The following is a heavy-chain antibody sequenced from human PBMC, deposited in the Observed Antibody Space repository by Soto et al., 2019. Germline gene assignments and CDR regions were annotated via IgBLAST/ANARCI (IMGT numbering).Heavy chain of an antibody. V-gene: IGHV4-31*03. CDR2: IDYIGST. Sequence: QVQLQESGPGLVKPSQTLSLTCTVSGRSISSGGYYWSWIRQHPGKGLEWIGYIDYIGSTYYHSSLKSRVTISGDTSKNQFSLKLSSVIAADTAVYYCAVGRALAFYNWGQGTMVTVSS. D-gene: IGHD2-2*01. CDR1: GRSISSGGYY. J-gene: IGHJ3*02. CDR3: AVGRALAFYN.